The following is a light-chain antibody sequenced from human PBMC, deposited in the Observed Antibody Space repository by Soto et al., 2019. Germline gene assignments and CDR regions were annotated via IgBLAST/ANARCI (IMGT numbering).Light chain of an antibody. CDR3: QHYNDYSRI. J-gene: IGKJ1*01. V-gene: IGKV1-5*03. CDR2: MAS. CDR1: QSISSW. Sequence: DIQMTQSPSTLSASIGDRVTITCRASQSISSWLAWYQQKPGKAPKLLIYMASNLQSGVPSRFSGSGSGKEFAPTISSLQPADFATYYCQHYNDYSRIFGQGTKGEIK.